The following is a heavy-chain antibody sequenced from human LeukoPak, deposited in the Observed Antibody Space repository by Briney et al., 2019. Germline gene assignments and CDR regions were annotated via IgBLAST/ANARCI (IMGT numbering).Heavy chain of an antibody. Sequence: PTGGSLRLSCAASGFIFSRNAMTWVRQAPGKGLEWVSGISGSGENTYYADSVEGRFTISRDNSKNTLYLQMNSLRVEDTAVYYCARPNWHDARLGAFNIWGQGTMVTVSS. CDR2: ISGSGENT. V-gene: IGHV3-23*01. D-gene: IGHD1-1*01. CDR1: GFIFSRNA. J-gene: IGHJ3*02. CDR3: ARPNWHDARLGAFNI.